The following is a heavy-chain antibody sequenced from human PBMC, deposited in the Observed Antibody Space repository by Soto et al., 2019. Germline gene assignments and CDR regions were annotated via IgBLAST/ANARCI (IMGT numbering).Heavy chain of an antibody. CDR3: ARDGRHSRRWGVWGTTRSIGAFDI. D-gene: IGHD2-8*01. Sequence: QVQLQESGPGLVKPSQTLSLTCTVSGGSISSGDYYWSWIRQPPGKGLEWIGYIYYSGSTYYNPSLKSRVTISVDTSKIQFSLKLSSVTAADTAVYYCARDGRHSRRWGVWGTTRSIGAFDIWGQGTMVTVSS. V-gene: IGHV4-30-4*01. J-gene: IGHJ3*02. CDR1: GGSISSGDYY. CDR2: IYYSGST.